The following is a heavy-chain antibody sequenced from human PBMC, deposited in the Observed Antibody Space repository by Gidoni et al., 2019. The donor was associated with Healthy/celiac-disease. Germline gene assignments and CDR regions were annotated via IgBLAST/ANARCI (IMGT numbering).Heavy chain of an antibody. CDR3: ARDIAAAGTLNWFDP. Sequence: EVQLVESGGGLVKPGGSLRLSCAASGFTFSSYSMNWVRQAPGKGLEWVSSISSRSSYIYYADSVKGRFTISRDNAKNSLYLQMNSLRAEDTAVYYCARDIAAAGTLNWFDPWGQGTLVTVSS. V-gene: IGHV3-21*01. CDR2: ISSRSSYI. CDR1: GFTFSSYS. J-gene: IGHJ5*02. D-gene: IGHD6-13*01.